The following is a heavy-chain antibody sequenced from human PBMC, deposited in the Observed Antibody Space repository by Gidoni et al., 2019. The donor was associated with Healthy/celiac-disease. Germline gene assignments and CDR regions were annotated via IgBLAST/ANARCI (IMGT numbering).Heavy chain of an antibody. CDR2: IYYSGST. D-gene: IGHD1-26*01. J-gene: IGHJ4*02. Sequence: QVQLQGSGPGLVKPSETLSLTCTVSGGSVSSGSYYWSWIRQPPGKGLEWIGYIYYSGSTNYNPSLKSRVTISVDTSKNQFSLKLSSVTAADTAVYYCARLVGASNRGYFDYWGQGTLVTVSS. CDR1: GGSVSSGSYY. V-gene: IGHV4-61*01. CDR3: ARLVGASNRGYFDY.